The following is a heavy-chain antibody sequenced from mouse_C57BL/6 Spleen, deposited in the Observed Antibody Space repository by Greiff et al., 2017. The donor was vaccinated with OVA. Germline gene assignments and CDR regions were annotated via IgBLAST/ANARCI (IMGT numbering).Heavy chain of an antibody. Sequence: QVQLQQSGAELVKPGASLKISCTASGFTFTSYWITWVKQSPGKGLEWIGDINPGSGSINYNEKFKSKVTITVDKSYSTVYMQLSSLTSEDTAVYYCAGGNYYDFGVWGTRTTVTVAT. CDR1: GFTFTSYW. J-gene: IGHJ1*03. V-gene: IGHV1-55*01. D-gene: IGHD1-1*01. CDR3: AGGNYYDFGV. CDR2: INPGSGSI.